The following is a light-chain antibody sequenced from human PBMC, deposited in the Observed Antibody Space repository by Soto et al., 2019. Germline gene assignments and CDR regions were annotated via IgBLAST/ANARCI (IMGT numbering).Light chain of an antibody. Sequence: QSVLTQPPSVSGSPGQSVAISCTGTSSDLGNYNRVSWYQQPPGTAPKLIIYEVTNRPSGVPDRFSGSKSGDTASLTISGLQAEDAADYYCCSYTTSGTYVFGTGTKLTVL. J-gene: IGLJ1*01. CDR3: CSYTTSGTYV. CDR1: SSDLGNYNR. CDR2: EVT. V-gene: IGLV2-18*02.